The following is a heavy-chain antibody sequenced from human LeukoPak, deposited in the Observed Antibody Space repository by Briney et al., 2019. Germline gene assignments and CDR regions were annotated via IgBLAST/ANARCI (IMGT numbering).Heavy chain of an antibody. CDR3: AKDQESITIFGVVITGPDY. CDR2: ISGSGGST. CDR1: GGSISSGGYY. Sequence: ETLSLTCTVSGGSISSGGYYWSWIRQHPGKGLEWVSAISGSGGSTYYADSVKGRFTISRDNSKNTLYLQMNSLRAEDTAVYYCAKDQESITIFGVVITGPDYWGQGTLVTVSS. J-gene: IGHJ4*02. V-gene: IGHV3-23*01. D-gene: IGHD3-3*01.